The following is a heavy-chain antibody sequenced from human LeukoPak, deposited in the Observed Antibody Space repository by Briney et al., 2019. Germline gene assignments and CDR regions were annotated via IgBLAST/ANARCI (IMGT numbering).Heavy chain of an antibody. V-gene: IGHV3-74*01. J-gene: IGHJ4*02. Sequence: GGSLRLSCAASGFTFSNSWMNWVRQAPGKGLVWVSRINSDGSSTSYADFVKGRFTISRDNAKNTLYLQMNSLRAEDTAVYYCARGIFDTVTTPFDYWGQGTLVPVSS. CDR3: ARGIFDTVTTPFDY. D-gene: IGHD4-17*01. CDR2: INSDGSST. CDR1: GFTFSNSW.